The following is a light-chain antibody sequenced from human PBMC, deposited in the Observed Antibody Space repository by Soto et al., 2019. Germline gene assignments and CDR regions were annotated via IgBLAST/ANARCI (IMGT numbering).Light chain of an antibody. CDR2: DVS. Sequence: QSALTQPASVSGSPGQSITISCTGTSSDVGGYNYVSWYQQHPGKAPKLMIYDVSYRPSGVPDRFSGSKSGNTASLTISGLQAEDEADYYCSSYTSNSTLVFGGGTKLTVL. J-gene: IGLJ3*02. CDR1: SSDVGGYNY. CDR3: SSYTSNSTLV. V-gene: IGLV2-14*03.